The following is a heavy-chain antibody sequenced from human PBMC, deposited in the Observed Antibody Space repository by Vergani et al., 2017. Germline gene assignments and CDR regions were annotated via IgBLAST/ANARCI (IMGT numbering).Heavy chain of an antibody. Sequence: LEESGGSSVKPGGSLRLSCAASGFKFSDHYMSWIRQAPGKGLEWVSHISPGASTVSYTDSVTGRFTVSRDNDTNSLALDMTTLRVEDTAVYYCAMNPGIATTRHYYAMDVWGQGTTVTVSS. CDR2: ISPGASTV. CDR3: AMNPGIATTRHYYAMDV. J-gene: IGHJ6*02. D-gene: IGHD6-13*01. CDR1: GFKFSDHY. V-gene: IGHV3-11*04.